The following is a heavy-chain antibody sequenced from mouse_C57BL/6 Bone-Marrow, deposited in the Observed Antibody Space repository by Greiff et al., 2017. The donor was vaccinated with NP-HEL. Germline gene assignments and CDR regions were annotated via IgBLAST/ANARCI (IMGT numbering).Heavy chain of an antibody. CDR3: ARHESSGYVAY. CDR1: GFTFSDYY. J-gene: IGHJ3*01. V-gene: IGHV5-12*01. Sequence: EVKLMESGGGLVQPGGSLKLSCAASGFTFSDYYMYWVRQTPEKRLEWVAYISNGGGSTYYPDTVKGRFTISRDNAKNTLYLQMSRLKSEDTAMYYCARHESSGYVAYWGQGTLVTVSA. D-gene: IGHD3-2*02. CDR2: ISNGGGST.